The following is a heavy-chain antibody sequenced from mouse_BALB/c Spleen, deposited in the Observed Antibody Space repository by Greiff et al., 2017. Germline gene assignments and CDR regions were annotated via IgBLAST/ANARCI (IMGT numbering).Heavy chain of an antibody. CDR3: ASPSYGYYFDY. Sequence: VQLQESGPQLVRPGASVKISCKASGYSFTSYWMHWVKQRPGQGLEWIGMIDPSDSETRLNQKFKDKATLTVDKSSSTAYMQLSSPTSEDSAVYYSASPSYGYYFDYWGQGTTLTVSS. CDR1: GYSFTSYW. J-gene: IGHJ2*01. CDR2: IDPSDSET. V-gene: IGHV1S126*01. D-gene: IGHD1-1*01.